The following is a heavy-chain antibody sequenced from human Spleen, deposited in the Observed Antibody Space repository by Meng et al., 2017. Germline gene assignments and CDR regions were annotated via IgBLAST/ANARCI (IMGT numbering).Heavy chain of an antibody. V-gene: IGHV3-23*01. J-gene: IGHJ4*02. D-gene: IGHD6-25*01. CDR2: ISGSGGST. CDR1: GFTVSHNY. CDR3: AKDPALGL. Sequence: GESLKISCAASGFTVSHNYMSWVRQAPGKGLEWVSAISGSGGSTYYADSVKGRFTISRDNSKNTLYLQMNSLRAEDTAVYYCAKDPALGLWGQGTLVTVSS.